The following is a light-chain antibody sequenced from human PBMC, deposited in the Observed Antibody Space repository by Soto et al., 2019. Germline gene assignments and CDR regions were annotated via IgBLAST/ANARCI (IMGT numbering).Light chain of an antibody. CDR2: KAS. Sequence: DIQMTQSPSTLSASVGDRVTITCRASQSISSWLAWYQQKPGKAPKXLIYKASTLESGVPSNFSGSGSGTEFSITISSLQPEDFVTYYCQQYKAYPWTFGQGTKV. CDR1: QSISSW. V-gene: IGKV1-5*03. CDR3: QQYKAYPWT. J-gene: IGKJ1*01.